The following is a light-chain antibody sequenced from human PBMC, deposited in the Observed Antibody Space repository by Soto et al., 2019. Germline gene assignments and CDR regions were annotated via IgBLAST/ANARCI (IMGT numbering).Light chain of an antibody. J-gene: IGLJ1*01. CDR2: DVS. CDR3: SSHTSSSTFF. Sequence: QSALTQPASVSGAPGQSITISCTGTSSDVGGYNYVSWYQQHPGKAPKLMIYDVSNRPSGVSNRFSGSKSGNTASLTISGLQAEDEADYYCSSHTSSSTFFFGTGTKVTVL. V-gene: IGLV2-14*01. CDR1: SSDVGGYNY.